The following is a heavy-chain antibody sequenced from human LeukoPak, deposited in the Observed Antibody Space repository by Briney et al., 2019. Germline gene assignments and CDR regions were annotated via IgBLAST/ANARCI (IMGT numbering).Heavy chain of an antibody. V-gene: IGHV3-9*01. Sequence: GGSLRLSCVASGFTFDDYAMHWIRQVPGKGPEWVSAINWNGQSIDYDDSVKGRFSISRDNAKKSLWLQMNSLRAEDTAVYYCAKQGVTLVRGILSYGMDVWGQGTSVSVSS. CDR3: AKQGVTLVRGILSYGMDV. D-gene: IGHD3-10*01. CDR2: INWNGQSI. CDR1: GFTFDDYA. J-gene: IGHJ6*02.